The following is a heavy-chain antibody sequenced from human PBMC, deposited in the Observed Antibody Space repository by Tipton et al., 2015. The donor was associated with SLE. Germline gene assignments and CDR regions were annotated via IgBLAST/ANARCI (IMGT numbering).Heavy chain of an antibody. J-gene: IGHJ5*02. D-gene: IGHD6-19*01. Sequence: LRLSCAASGFTFSSYAMSWIRQHPGKGLEWIGYIYYSGSTYYNPSLKSRVTISVDTSKNQFSLKLSSVTAADTAVYYCAREKASSGVNWFDPWGQGTLVTVSS. CDR2: IYYSGST. CDR1: GFTFSSYA. CDR3: AREKASSGVNWFDP. V-gene: IGHV4-31*02.